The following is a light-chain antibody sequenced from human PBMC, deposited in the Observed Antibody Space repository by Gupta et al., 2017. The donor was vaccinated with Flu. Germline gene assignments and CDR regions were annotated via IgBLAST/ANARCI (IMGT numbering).Light chain of an antibody. J-gene: IGLJ1*01. CDR2: EVS. Sequence: SSDVGGYNYVSWYQQHPGKAPKLMIYEVSKRPSGVPDRFSGSKSGNTASLTVSGLQAEDEADYYCSSYAGSNNYVFGTGTKVTVL. CDR3: SSYAGSNNYV. CDR1: SSDVGGYNY. V-gene: IGLV2-8*01.